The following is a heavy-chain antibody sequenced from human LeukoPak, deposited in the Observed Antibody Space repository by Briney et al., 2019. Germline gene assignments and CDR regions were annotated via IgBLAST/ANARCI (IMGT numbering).Heavy chain of an antibody. D-gene: IGHD6-6*01. Sequence: SEALSLTCTVSGGSISNYYWSWIRQPPGKGLEWIGYIYYTGSTNYNPSLTSRVNISVDTSKNQFSLNLTSVTAADTAVYYCARWGSIAVARFDYWGQGTLVTVSS. J-gene: IGHJ4*02. CDR2: IYYTGST. CDR3: ARWGSIAVARFDY. V-gene: IGHV4-59*01. CDR1: GGSISNYY.